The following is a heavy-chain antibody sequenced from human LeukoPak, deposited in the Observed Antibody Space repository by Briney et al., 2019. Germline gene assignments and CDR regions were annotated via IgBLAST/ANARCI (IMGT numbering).Heavy chain of an antibody. CDR3: ARTMTMNHGNYYYMDV. Sequence: PSETLSLTCTVSGGSISSYYWSWIRQPAGKGLEWIGRIYTSGSTNYNPSLKSRVTMSVDTSKNQFSLKLSSVTAADTAVYYCARTMTMNHGNYYYMDVWGKGTTVTISS. D-gene: IGHD1-14*01. J-gene: IGHJ6*03. V-gene: IGHV4-4*07. CDR1: GGSISSYY. CDR2: IYTSGST.